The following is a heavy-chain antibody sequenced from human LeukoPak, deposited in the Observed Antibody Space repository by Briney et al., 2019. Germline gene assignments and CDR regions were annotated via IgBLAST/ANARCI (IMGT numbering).Heavy chain of an antibody. V-gene: IGHV1-69*05. D-gene: IGHD3-10*01. CDR3: ARARRFGELYDY. CDR1: GGTFSSYA. CDR2: TIPIFGTA. Sequence: SVKVSCKASGGTFSSYAISWVRQAPGQGLEWMGGTIPIFGTANYAQKFQGRVTITTDESTSTAYMELSSLRSEDTAVYYCARARRFGELYDYWGQGTLVTVSS. J-gene: IGHJ4*02.